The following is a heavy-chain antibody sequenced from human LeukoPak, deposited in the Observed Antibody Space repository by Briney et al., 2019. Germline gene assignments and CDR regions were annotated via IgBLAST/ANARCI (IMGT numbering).Heavy chain of an antibody. CDR3: ARVRKTRYCSSTSCPFFDY. D-gene: IGHD2-2*01. J-gene: IGHJ4*02. CDR1: GGSFSGYY. V-gene: IGHV4-34*01. Sequence: SETLFLTCAVYGGSFSGYYWSWIRQPPGKGLEWIGEINHSGSTNYNPSLKSRVTISVDTSKNQFSLKLSSVTAADTAVYYCARVRKTRYCSSTSCPFFDYWGQGTLVTVSS. CDR2: INHSGST.